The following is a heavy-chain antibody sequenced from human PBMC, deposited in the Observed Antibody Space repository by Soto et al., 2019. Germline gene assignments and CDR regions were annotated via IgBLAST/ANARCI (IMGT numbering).Heavy chain of an antibody. V-gene: IGHV1-69*12. CDR2: IVPIFGTT. CDR1: GGTFSNYA. J-gene: IGHJ6*02. CDR3: ARVEAVVGLYNYHGLDV. Sequence: QVQLVQSGAEVKKPGSSVKVSCKVSGGTFSNYAIDWVRLAPGHGLEWMGGIVPIFGTTYYTQKFQGRATFSAAASTTTAYLEMSSLRSEDTAIYYCARVEAVVGLYNYHGLDVWGQGTAVTVSS. D-gene: IGHD6-19*01.